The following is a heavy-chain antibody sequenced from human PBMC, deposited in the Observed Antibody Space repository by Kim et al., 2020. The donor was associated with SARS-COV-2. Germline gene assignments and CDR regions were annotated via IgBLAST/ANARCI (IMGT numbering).Heavy chain of an antibody. D-gene: IGHD3-9*01. CDR1: GYSFTSYW. CDR3: ARHFPPSFTYYDILTSGAFDI. CDR2: IYPGDSDT. J-gene: IGHJ3*02. V-gene: IGHV5-51*01. Sequence: GESLKISCKGSGYSFTSYWIGWVRQMPGKGLEWMGIIYPGDSDTRYSPSFQGQVTISADKSISTAYLQWSSLKASDTAMYYCARHFPPSFTYYDILTSGAFDIWGQGTMVTVSS.